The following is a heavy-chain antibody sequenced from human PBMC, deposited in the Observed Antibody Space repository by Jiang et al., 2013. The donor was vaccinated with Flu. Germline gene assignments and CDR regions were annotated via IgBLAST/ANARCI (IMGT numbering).Heavy chain of an antibody. J-gene: IGHJ5*02. CDR3: ATVRAWRIAIDIVSPPGLDP. CDR2: IDPEDGET. CDR1: EYTFTDYY. Sequence: SGAEVKKPGATVKISCKVSEYTFTDYYMHWVQQAPGKGLEWMGLIDPEDGETIYAEKFQGRVTITADTSTDTTYMELSSLRSEDTAVYYCATVRAWRIAIDIVSPPGLDPWGQGTLVTVSS. V-gene: IGHV1-69-2*01. D-gene: IGHD5/OR15-5a*01.